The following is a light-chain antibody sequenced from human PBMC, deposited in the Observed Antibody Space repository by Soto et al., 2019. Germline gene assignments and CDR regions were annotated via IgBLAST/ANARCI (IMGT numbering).Light chain of an antibody. CDR3: TSYTSTGTLV. CDR2: DAN. V-gene: IGLV2-14*03. Sequence: QSALTQPASVSGSPGQSITISCTGTSSDVGAYNYVSWYQQHPGKAPKLMTYDANNRPSGVSNRFSGSKSGNTASLTISGLQAEDEADYYCTSYTSTGTLVFGGGTKLTVL. CDR1: SSDVGAYNY. J-gene: IGLJ2*01.